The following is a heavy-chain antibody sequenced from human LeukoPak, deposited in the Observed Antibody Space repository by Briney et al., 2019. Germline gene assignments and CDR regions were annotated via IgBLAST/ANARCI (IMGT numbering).Heavy chain of an antibody. V-gene: IGHV3-7*01. CDR1: GFTFSSYW. CDR2: IKQDGSEK. Sequence: GGSLRLSCAASGFTFSSYWMSWVRQAPGKGLEWVANIKQDGSEKYYVDSVKGRFTISRDNAKNSLYLQMNSLRAEDTAVYYCARGRRLRITMIVVVIKDTGNNWFDPWGQGTLVTVSS. D-gene: IGHD3-22*01. J-gene: IGHJ5*02. CDR3: ARGRRLRITMIVVVIKDTGNNWFDP.